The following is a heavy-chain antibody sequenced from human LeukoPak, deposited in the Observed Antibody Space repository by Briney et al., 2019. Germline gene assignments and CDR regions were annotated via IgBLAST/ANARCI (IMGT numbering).Heavy chain of an antibody. V-gene: IGHV3-11*01. Sequence: GGSPRLSCAASGFTFSDYYMSWIRQAPGKGLEWVSYISSSGSTTYYADSVKGRFTISRDNAKNSLYLQMNSLRAEDTAIYYCGTLGGTTSWLNFWGQGTLVTVSS. D-gene: IGHD2-2*01. J-gene: IGHJ4*02. CDR1: GFTFSDYY. CDR2: ISSSGSTT. CDR3: GTLGGTTSWLNF.